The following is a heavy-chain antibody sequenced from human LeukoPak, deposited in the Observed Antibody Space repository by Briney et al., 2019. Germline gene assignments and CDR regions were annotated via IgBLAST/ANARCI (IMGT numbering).Heavy chain of an antibody. CDR2: VFYSGST. Sequence: SETLSLTCGVSGGSISSTNCGSWGRQPPGKGLECIGEVFYSGSTNSNPSLKSRLTMSVDESKHEFSLKLTSVPVADTAVYYCASGGLVSRYLDHWGQGTLVTVSP. CDR3: ASGGLVSRYLDH. V-gene: IGHV4-4*02. J-gene: IGHJ4*02. D-gene: IGHD3-9*01. CDR1: GGSISSTNC.